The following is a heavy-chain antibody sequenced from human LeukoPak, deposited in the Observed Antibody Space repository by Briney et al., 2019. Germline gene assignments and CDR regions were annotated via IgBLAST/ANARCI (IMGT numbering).Heavy chain of an antibody. D-gene: IGHD5-12*01. CDR2: IVGNTDST. V-gene: IGHV3-23*01. CDR1: GFTFRSHG. J-gene: IGHJ3*02. CDR3: AKGGYSGYDDDAFDI. Sequence: PGGTLRLSCAASGFTFRSHGMSWVRQAPGKGLEWVSGIVGNTDSTYYADSVKGRFTISRDNSKNTLYLQMNSLRAEGTAVYYCAKGGYSGYDDDAFDIWGQGTMVTVSS.